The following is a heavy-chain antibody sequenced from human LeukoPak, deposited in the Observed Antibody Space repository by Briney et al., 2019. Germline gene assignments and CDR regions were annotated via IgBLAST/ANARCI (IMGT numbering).Heavy chain of an antibody. V-gene: IGHV4-30-2*01. CDR3: ARARTTMVRGVIITIQDAFDI. CDR1: GGSISSGGYS. D-gene: IGHD3-10*01. J-gene: IGHJ3*02. Sequence: SETLSLTCAVSGGSISSGGYSWSWIRQPPGKGLEWIGYIYHSGSTYYNPSLKSRVTISVDWSKNQFSLKLSSVTAADTAVYYCARARTTMVRGVIITIQDAFDIWGQGTMVTVSS. CDR2: IYHSGST.